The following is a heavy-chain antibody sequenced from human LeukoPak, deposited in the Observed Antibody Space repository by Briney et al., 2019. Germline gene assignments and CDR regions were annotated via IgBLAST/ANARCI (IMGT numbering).Heavy chain of an antibody. V-gene: IGHV4-34*01. D-gene: IGHD3-22*01. CDR3: ARDNYYDSSGLGS. CDR2: INHSGST. CDR1: GGSFSGYY. J-gene: IGHJ5*02. Sequence: SETLSLSCAVYGGSFSGYYWSWIRQPPGKGLEWIGEINHSGSTNYNPSLKSRVTISVDTSKNQFPLKLSSVTAADTAVYYCARDNYYDSSGLGSWGQGTLVTVSS.